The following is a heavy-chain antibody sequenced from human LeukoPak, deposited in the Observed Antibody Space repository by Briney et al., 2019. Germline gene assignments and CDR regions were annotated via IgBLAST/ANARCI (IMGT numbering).Heavy chain of an antibody. Sequence: GGSLRLSCAASGFTFDDYAMRWVRQAPGKGLEWVSVISLNSGTIAYADSVKGRFTISRDNAKKSLYLQMNSLRAEDTALYYCARKGGNSAFDYWGQGTLVTVSS. V-gene: IGHV3-9*01. CDR3: ARKGGNSAFDY. J-gene: IGHJ4*02. D-gene: IGHD4-23*01. CDR2: ISLNSGTI. CDR1: GFTFDDYA.